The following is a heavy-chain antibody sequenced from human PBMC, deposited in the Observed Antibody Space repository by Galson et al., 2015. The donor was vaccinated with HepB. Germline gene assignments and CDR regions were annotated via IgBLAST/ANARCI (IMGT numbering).Heavy chain of an antibody. CDR2: INHHGTT. V-gene: IGHV4-34*01. Sequence: SETLSLTCAVYGGSFSGYFWSWIRQRPGEGLEWIGEINHHGTTNYNPSLKNRIALSIDTSKNQFSLKVTSVTAADTAVYYCARRLAVGATNYWGQGALVTVSS. D-gene: IGHD1-26*01. J-gene: IGHJ1*01. CDR3: ARRLAVGATNY. CDR1: GGSFSGYF.